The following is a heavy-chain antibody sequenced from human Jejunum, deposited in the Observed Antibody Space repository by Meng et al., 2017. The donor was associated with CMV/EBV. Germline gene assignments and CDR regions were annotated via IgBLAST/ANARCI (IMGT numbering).Heavy chain of an antibody. CDR2: INSDGSST. J-gene: IGHJ6*02. D-gene: IGHD4-23*01. V-gene: IGHV3-74*01. CDR3: ARDPRWSVYYYYGTDV. CDR1: TFSSYW. Sequence: TFSSYWMHWVRQAPGKGLVWVSRINSDGSSTSYADSVKGRFTISRDNAKNTLYLQMNSLRAEDTAVYYCARDPRWSVYYYYGTDVWGQGTTVTVSS.